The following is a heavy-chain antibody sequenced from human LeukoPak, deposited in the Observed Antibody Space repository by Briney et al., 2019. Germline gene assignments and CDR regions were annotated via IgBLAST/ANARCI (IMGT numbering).Heavy chain of an antibody. J-gene: IGHJ4*02. CDR2: IYYSGST. D-gene: IGHD3-22*01. Sequence: SETLSPTFTVSCSSISNYYQSWVRPPPGEGVGMGGYIYYSGSTNYKPSLKGRVTIPVDTSKNQFSLKLSSLTAADTAVYYCAREHYYGSFGFDYWGQGTLVTVSS. CDR3: AREHYYGSFGFDY. CDR1: CSSISNYY. V-gene: IGHV4-59*08.